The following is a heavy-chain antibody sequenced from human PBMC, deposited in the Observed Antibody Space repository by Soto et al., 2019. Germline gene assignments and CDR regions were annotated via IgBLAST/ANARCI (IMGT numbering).Heavy chain of an antibody. CDR2: IYHSGST. CDR1: GGSISSSNW. D-gene: IGHD2-2*01. CDR3: ARRNIVVVPADFVY. J-gene: IGHJ4*02. V-gene: IGHV4-4*02. Sequence: ASETLSLTCAVSGGSISSSNWWSWVRQPPGKGLEWIGEIYHSGSTNYNPSLKSRVTISVDKSKNQFSLKLSSVTAADTAVYYCARRNIVVVPADFVYWGQGTLVTVSS.